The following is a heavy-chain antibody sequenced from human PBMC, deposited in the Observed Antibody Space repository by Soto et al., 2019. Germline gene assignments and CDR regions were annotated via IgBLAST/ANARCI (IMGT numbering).Heavy chain of an antibody. CDR3: ARTPRLLDS. CDR1: GFTFSASW. J-gene: IGHJ4*02. D-gene: IGHD6-6*01. Sequence: GSLRLSCAASGFTFSASWMNRVRQAPGKGLEWVAYINTDGSEKNYVDSVKGRFTISRDNAKKSLYLQMNSLRVEDTAVYYCARTPRLLDSWGQGTLVTVSS. V-gene: IGHV3-7*01. CDR2: INTDGSEK.